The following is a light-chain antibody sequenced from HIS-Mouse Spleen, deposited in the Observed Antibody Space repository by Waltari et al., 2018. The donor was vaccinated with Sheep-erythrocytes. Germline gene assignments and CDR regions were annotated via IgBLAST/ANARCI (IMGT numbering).Light chain of an antibody. J-gene: IGKJ4*01. CDR1: QSVSSN. V-gene: IGKV3-15*01. Sequence: IVMTQSPATLSVSPGERVTLSCRASQSVSSNLAWYQQKPGQAHRLLIYGASTRATGIPARFSGSGSGTEFTLTISSLQSEDFAVYYCQQYNNWPPLTFGGGTKVEIK. CDR2: GAS. CDR3: QQYNNWPPLT.